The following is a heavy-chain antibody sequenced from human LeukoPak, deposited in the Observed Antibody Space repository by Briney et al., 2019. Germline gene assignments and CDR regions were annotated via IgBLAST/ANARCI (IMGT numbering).Heavy chain of an antibody. J-gene: IGHJ4*02. CDR1: GFTVSSNY. CDR3: AKGSDSSGYLRTPSFDY. CDR2: ISWNSGSI. D-gene: IGHD3-22*01. Sequence: GGSLRLSCAASGFTVSSNYMSWVRQAPGKGLEWVSGISWNSGSIGYADSVKGRFTISRDNAKNSLYLQMNSLRAEDTALYYCAKGSDSSGYLRTPSFDYWGQGTLVTVSS. V-gene: IGHV3-9*01.